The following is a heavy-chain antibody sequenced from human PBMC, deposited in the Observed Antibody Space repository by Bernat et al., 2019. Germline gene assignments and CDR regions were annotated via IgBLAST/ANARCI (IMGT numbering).Heavy chain of an antibody. CDR2: ISTTSIYT. J-gene: IGHJ3*02. Sequence: QVQLVESGGGLVKPGGSLRLSCAASGFTFSDYYMSWIRQAPGKGLEWVSYISTTSIYTKYADSVKGRFTISRDNAKNALYLQMNSLRVEDTAVYYCASLYNRGDYAFDIWGQGTKVTASS. CDR3: ASLYNRGDYAFDI. CDR1: GFTFSDYY. V-gene: IGHV3-11*05. D-gene: IGHD4-17*01.